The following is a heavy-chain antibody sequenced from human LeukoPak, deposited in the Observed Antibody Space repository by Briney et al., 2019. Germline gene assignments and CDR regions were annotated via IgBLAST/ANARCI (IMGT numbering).Heavy chain of an antibody. D-gene: IGHD2-15*01. CDR2: IYYSGST. V-gene: IGHV4-39*01. CDR3: ARLYCTGANCYNYFDY. CDR1: GGSISSSSYY. Sequence: SETLSLTCTVSGGSISSSSYYWGWIRQPPGKGLEWIGSIYYSGSTYYNPSLKSRVTISVDTSKNQFSLKLSSVTAADTAVYYCARLYCTGANCYNYFDYWGQGTLVAVSS. J-gene: IGHJ4*02.